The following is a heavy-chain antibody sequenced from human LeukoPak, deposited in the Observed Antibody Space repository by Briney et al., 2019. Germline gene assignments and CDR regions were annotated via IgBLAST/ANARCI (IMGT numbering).Heavy chain of an antibody. V-gene: IGHV4-59*01. J-gene: IGHJ3*02. CDR2: IYYSGNT. Sequence: SETLSLTCTVSGGSISDYYWTRIRQPPGKGLEWIGHIYYSGNTIYNPSLKSRVTISVDTSKNQFSLKLTSVTTADTAVYYCAGEDYFDSSGYASWRFDIWGQGTMVTVSS. D-gene: IGHD3-22*01. CDR3: AGEDYFDSSGYASWRFDI. CDR1: GGSISDYY.